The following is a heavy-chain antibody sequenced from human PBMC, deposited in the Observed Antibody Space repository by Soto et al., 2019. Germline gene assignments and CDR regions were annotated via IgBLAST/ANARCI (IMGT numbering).Heavy chain of an antibody. J-gene: IGHJ4*02. CDR3: AREQGGITSIRGDVDY. V-gene: IGHV3-49*03. CDR1: GFSFSVYS. Sequence: PGGSLRLSCIASGFSFSVYSRAWFRQAPGKGLEWVGFIRRTTSGATTESASSVQGRFIISRDDSRNIVYLQMSSLKIEDTAVYYCAREQGGITSIRGDVDYWGQGTLVTVSS. CDR2: IRRTTSGATT. D-gene: IGHD3-10*01.